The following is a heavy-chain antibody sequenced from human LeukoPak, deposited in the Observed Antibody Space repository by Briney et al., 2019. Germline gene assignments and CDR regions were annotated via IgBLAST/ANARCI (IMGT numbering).Heavy chain of an antibody. CDR1: GFTFSIHW. Sequence: PGGSLRLSCAASGFTFSIHWMTWVRQAPGKGLEWVATIKPDGNDKYFVDSVKGRFTVSRDNAKNSLYLQMNSLRAEDTAVYYCARDPGYSYGYGFDYWGQGTLVTVSS. J-gene: IGHJ4*02. D-gene: IGHD5-18*01. V-gene: IGHV3-7*01. CDR2: IKPDGNDK. CDR3: ARDPGYSYGYGFDY.